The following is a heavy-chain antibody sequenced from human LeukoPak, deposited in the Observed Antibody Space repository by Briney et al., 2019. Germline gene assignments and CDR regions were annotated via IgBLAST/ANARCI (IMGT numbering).Heavy chain of an antibody. J-gene: IGHJ4*02. D-gene: IGHD3-10*01. CDR2: TKQDGSEK. Sequence: GESLKISCKGSGYSFTSYWIGWVRQMPGKGLEWVANTKQDGSEKYYVDSVKGRFTISRDNAKNSLYLQMNSLRAEDTAVYYCARETYYYGSGSYPDYWGQGTLVTVSS. V-gene: IGHV3-7*04. CDR3: ARETYYYGSGSYPDY. CDR1: GYSFTSYW.